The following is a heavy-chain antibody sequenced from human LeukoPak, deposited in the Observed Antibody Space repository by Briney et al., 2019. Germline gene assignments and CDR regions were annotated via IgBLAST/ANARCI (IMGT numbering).Heavy chain of an antibody. CDR3: ARVRDSSSWFARF. CDR2: IYYSGST. Sequence: SETLSLTCAVYGGSFSGYYWSWIRQPPGKGLEWIGSIYYSGSTYYNPSLKSRVTISVDTSKNQFSLKLSSVTAADTAVYYCARVRDSSSWFARFWGQGTLVTVSS. CDR1: GGSFSGYY. D-gene: IGHD6-13*01. V-gene: IGHV4-34*01. J-gene: IGHJ4*02.